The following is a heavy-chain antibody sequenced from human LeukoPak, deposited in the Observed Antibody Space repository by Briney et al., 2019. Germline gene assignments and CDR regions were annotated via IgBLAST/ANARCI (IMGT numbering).Heavy chain of an antibody. V-gene: IGHV3-23*01. Sequence: GGSLRLSCAASGFTFSSYAMSWVRQAPGKGLEWVSAISGSGGSTYYADSVKGRFTISRDNSKNTLYLQMNSLRAEDTAVYYCAKDLKGDSSSWYSPSYGMDVWGQGTTVTVSS. CDR3: AKDLKGDSSSWYSPSYGMDV. CDR2: ISGSGGST. D-gene: IGHD6-13*01. J-gene: IGHJ6*02. CDR1: GFTFSSYA.